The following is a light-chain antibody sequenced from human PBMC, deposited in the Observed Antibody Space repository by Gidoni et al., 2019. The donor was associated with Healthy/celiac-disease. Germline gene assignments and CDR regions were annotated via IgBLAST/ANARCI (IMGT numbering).Light chain of an antibody. CDR1: QSVSSSY. V-gene: IGKV3-20*01. Sequence: EIVLTQSPGTLSLSPGERATLSCRASQSVSSSYLAWYQQKPGQAPRLLIYGASSRATGIPDRFSGSGSGTDFTLTISRLEPADFSVYYCQQYGRSRTFGQGTKLEIK. CDR2: GAS. CDR3: QQYGRSRT. J-gene: IGKJ2*02.